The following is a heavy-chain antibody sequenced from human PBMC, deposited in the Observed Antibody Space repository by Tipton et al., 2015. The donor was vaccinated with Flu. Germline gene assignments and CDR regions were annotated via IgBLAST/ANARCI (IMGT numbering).Heavy chain of an antibody. D-gene: IGHD2-2*01. V-gene: IGHV3-7*03. J-gene: IGHJ6*02. CDR2: IKQDGSEK. CDR1: GFTFSSYW. Sequence: SLRLSCAASGFTFSSYWMNWVRQAPGKGLEWVANIKQDGSEKYYVDSVKGRFTISRDNAKNSLYLQMNSLRAEDTAVYYCARGSPIGVVVPAANYGMDVWGQGTTVTVSS. CDR3: ARGSPIGVVVPAANYGMDV.